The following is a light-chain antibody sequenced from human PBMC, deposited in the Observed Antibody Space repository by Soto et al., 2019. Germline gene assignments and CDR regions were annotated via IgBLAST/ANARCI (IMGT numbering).Light chain of an antibody. CDR2: KAS. CDR1: QSVTTW. CDR3: QQYSTYPIT. V-gene: IGKV1-5*03. J-gene: IGKJ5*01. Sequence: DIQMTQSPSTLSASVGDTATITCRASQSVTTWLAWYQQKPGKAPKLLIYKASNLESGLPSRFTGSGSGTEFTLTISSLQSDDFATYYCQQYSTYPITFGQGTRLEIK.